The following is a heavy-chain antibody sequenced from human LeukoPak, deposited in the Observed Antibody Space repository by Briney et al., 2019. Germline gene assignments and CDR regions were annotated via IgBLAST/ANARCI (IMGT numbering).Heavy chain of an antibody. CDR1: GGSISSGSYY. V-gene: IGHV4-61*02. CDR3: ARDMWEDYSNSYYFDY. D-gene: IGHD4-11*01. CDR2: IYTSGST. Sequence: SQTLSLTCTVSGGSISSGSYYWSWIRQPAGKGLEWIGRIYTSGSTNYNPSLKSRVTISVDTSKNQFSLKLSSVTAADAAVYYCARDMWEDYSNSYYFDYWGQGTLVTVS. J-gene: IGHJ4*02.